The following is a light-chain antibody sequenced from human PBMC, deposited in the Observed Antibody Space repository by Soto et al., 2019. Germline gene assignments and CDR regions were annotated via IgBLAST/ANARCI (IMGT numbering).Light chain of an antibody. Sequence: IQMTQSPSSLSASVGDRVTITCRASQAIRNDLGWYQQKPGKVPKLLIYSASTLQSGVPSRFSGSGSGTDFTLTISSLQPEDFATYYCLQDYIYTYTFGQGTKLEIK. CDR1: QAIRND. CDR2: SAS. J-gene: IGKJ2*01. V-gene: IGKV1-6*01. CDR3: LQDYIYTYT.